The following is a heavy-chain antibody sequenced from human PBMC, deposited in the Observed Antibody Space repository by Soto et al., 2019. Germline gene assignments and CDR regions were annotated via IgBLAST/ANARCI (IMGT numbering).Heavy chain of an antibody. J-gene: IGHJ6*02. CDR2: ISYDGSNK. CDR1: GFTFSSYG. Sequence: GGSLRLSCAASGFTFSSYGMHWVRQAPGKGLEWVAVISYDGSNKYYADSVKGRFTISRDNSKNTLFLQMNSLRAEDTAVYYCAKEVLVDTAMAYYYYYYGMDVWGQGTTVTVSS. CDR3: AKEVLVDTAMAYYYYYYGMDV. D-gene: IGHD5-18*01. V-gene: IGHV3-30*18.